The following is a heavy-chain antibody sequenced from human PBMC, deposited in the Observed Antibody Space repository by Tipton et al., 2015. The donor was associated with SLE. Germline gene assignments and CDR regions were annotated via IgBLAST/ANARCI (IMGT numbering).Heavy chain of an antibody. J-gene: IGHJ4*02. D-gene: IGHD4-11*01. CDR3: ARLDDYSTY. V-gene: IGHV4-38-2*01. CDR2: IYHSGST. CDR1: GYSISSGYY. Sequence: TLSLTCGVSGYSISSGYYWGWIRQPPRKGLEWIGNIYHSGSTYYNPSLKSRVTFSVDTAKNKFSLKLSSVTAADTAVYYCARLDDYSTYWGQGTLVTVSS.